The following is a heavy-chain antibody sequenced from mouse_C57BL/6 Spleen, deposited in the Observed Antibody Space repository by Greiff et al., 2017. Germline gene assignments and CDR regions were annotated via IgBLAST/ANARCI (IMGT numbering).Heavy chain of an antibody. V-gene: IGHV1-64*01. J-gene: IGHJ3*01. CDR2: IHPNSGST. Sequence: VQLQQPGAELVKPGASVKLSCKASGYTFTSYWMHWVKQRPGQGLERIGMIHPNSGSTNYNEKFKSKATLTVDKSSSTAYLQLSRLTSEDSAVYYCARRGVYDGHAGFAYWGQGTLVTVSA. CDR1: GYTFTSYW. CDR3: ARRGVYDGHAGFAY. D-gene: IGHD2-3*01.